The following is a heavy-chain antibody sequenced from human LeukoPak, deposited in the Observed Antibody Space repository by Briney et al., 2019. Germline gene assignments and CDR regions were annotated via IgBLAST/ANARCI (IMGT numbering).Heavy chain of an antibody. Sequence: ASVKVSCKASGYTFTSYDINWVRQATGQGLEWMGWMNPNSGNTGYAQKLQGRVTMTRNTSISTAYMELSSLRSEDTAVYYCASVAAAGTSYYYYGMDVWGQGTTVTVSS. D-gene: IGHD6-13*01. CDR3: ASVAAAGTSYYYYGMDV. J-gene: IGHJ6*02. V-gene: IGHV1-8*01. CDR2: MNPNSGNT. CDR1: GYTFTSYD.